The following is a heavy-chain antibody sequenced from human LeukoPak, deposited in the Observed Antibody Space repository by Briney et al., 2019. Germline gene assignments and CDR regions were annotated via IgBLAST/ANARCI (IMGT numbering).Heavy chain of an antibody. V-gene: IGHV3-23*01. J-gene: IGHJ4*02. D-gene: IGHD4-17*01. CDR1: GFTFSNYA. Sequence: GGSLRFSCAASGFTFSNYAMSWVRQAPGKGLEWVSGFSVSDKTTYYADSVKGRFTISRDNSKNTLYLQINSLRAEDTAVYYCAKDPSVYYGDYIIRWGQGTLAIVSS. CDR3: AKDPSVYYGDYIIR. CDR2: FSVSDKTT.